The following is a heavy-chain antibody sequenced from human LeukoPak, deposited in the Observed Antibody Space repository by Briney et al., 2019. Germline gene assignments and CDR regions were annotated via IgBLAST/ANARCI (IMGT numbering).Heavy chain of an antibody. J-gene: IGHJ6*03. CDR1: GGSISSGSYY. V-gene: IGHV4-61*02. CDR2: IYTSGST. Sequence: SETLSLTCTVSGGSISSGSYYWSWIRQPAGKGLEWLGRIYTSGSTNYNPSLKSRVTISVDTSKNQFSLKLSSVTAADTAVYYCARQVYYYYYYMDVWGKGTTVTVSS. CDR3: ARQVYYYYYYMDV.